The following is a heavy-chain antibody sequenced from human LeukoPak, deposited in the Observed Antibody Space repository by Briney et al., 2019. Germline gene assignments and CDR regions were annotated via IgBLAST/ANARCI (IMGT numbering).Heavy chain of an antibody. Sequence: SETLSLTCTVSGGSISSYYWSWIRQPPGKGLEWIGYIYYSGSTNYNPSLKSRVTVSVDTSKNQFSLKLSSVTAADTAVYYCARTRRGYAALMDWGQGTLVTVSS. D-gene: IGHD2-2*01. CDR3: ARTRRGYAALMD. CDR1: GGSISSYY. J-gene: IGHJ4*02. V-gene: IGHV4-59*01. CDR2: IYYSGST.